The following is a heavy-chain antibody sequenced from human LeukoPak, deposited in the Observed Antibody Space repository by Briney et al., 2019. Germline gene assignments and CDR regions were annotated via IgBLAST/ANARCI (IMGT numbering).Heavy chain of an antibody. Sequence: SETLSLTCTVSGGSISSDNYSWGWIRQPPGKGLEWIGSIYYSGSTYYNPSLKSRVTISVDTSKDQFSLKLSSVTAADTAVYYCAKTSRDGTFDYWGQGTLVTVSS. CDR1: GGSISSDNYS. V-gene: IGHV4-39*01. D-gene: IGHD5-24*01. CDR2: IYYSGST. CDR3: AKTSRDGTFDY. J-gene: IGHJ4*02.